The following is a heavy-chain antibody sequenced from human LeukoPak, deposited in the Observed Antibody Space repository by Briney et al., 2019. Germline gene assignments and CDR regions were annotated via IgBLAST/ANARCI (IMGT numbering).Heavy chain of an antibody. CDR3: ARGGTSYYFDY. J-gene: IGHJ4*02. D-gene: IGHD1-1*01. V-gene: IGHV3-21*01. Sequence: GGSLRLSCAASGFTFSSYGMPWVRQAPGKGLEWVSSISSSSSYIYYADSVKGRFTISRDNAKNSLYLQMNSLRAEDTAVYYCARGGTSYYFDYWGQGTLVTVSS. CDR1: GFTFSSYG. CDR2: ISSSSSYI.